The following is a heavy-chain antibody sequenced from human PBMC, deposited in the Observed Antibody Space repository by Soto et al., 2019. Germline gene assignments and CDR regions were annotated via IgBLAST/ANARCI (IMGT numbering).Heavy chain of an antibody. D-gene: IGHD6-6*01. Sequence: SVKVSCKASGGTFSSYAISWVRQAPGQGLEWMGGIIPIFGTANYAQKFQGRVTITADESTSTAYMELSSLRSEDTAVYYCARMGRIAARFFFDYWGQGTLVTGS. CDR3: ARMGRIAARFFFDY. V-gene: IGHV1-69*13. CDR2: IIPIFGTA. CDR1: GGTFSSYA. J-gene: IGHJ4*02.